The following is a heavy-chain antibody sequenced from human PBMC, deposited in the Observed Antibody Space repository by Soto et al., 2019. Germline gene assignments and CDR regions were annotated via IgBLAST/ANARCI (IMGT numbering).Heavy chain of an antibody. D-gene: IGHD3-22*01. Sequence: PGESLKISCKGSGYTFTSYWISWVRQVPGKGLEWMGRIDPSDSYTNYSPSFQGLVTISADKSISTAYLQWSSLRASDSAMYYCARQIYDSDTGPNFQYYFDSWGQGTPVTVSS. CDR2: IDPSDSYT. CDR1: GYTFTSYW. J-gene: IGHJ4*02. V-gene: IGHV5-10-1*01. CDR3: ARQIYDSDTGPNFQYYFDS.